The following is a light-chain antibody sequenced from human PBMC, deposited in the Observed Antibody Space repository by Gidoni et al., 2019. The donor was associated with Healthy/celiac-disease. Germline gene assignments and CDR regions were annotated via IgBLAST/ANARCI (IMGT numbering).Light chain of an antibody. Sequence: IQITHFPSSLSASVGDRVTITCQASQDISNYLNWYQQKPGKAPKLLLYDASNLETGVPSRFSGSGSGTDFTFTISSLQPEDIATYYCQQYDNLPPLTFGGGTKVEIK. J-gene: IGKJ4*01. V-gene: IGKV1-33*01. CDR3: QQYDNLPPLT. CDR1: QDISNY. CDR2: DAS.